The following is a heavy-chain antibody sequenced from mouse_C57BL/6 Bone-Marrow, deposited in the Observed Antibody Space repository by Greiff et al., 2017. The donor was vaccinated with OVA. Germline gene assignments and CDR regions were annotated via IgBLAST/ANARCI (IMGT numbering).Heavy chain of an antibody. CDR2: IYPGSGNT. CDR1: GYTFTDYY. V-gene: IGHV1-76*01. CDR3: SSSSNYGFAY. D-gene: IGHD2-5*01. Sequence: VQLQQSGAELVRPGASVKLSCKASGYTFTDYYINWVKQRPGQGLEWIARIYPGSGNTYYNEKFKGKATLTAEKSSSTAYMQLSSLTSEDSAVYFCSSSSNYGFAYWGQGTLVTVSA. J-gene: IGHJ3*01.